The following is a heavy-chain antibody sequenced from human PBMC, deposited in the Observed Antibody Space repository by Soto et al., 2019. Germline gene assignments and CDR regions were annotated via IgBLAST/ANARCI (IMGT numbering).Heavy chain of an antibody. V-gene: IGHV3-23*01. Sequence: GGSLRLSCAASGFTFSSYAMSWVRQAPGKGLEWVSAISGSGGSTYYADSVKGRFTISRDNSKNTLYLQMNSLRAEDTAVYYCAKDQDSYGTGYYYYGMDVWGQGTTVTVSS. J-gene: IGHJ6*02. D-gene: IGHD5-18*01. CDR1: GFTFSSYA. CDR2: ISGSGGST. CDR3: AKDQDSYGTGYYYYGMDV.